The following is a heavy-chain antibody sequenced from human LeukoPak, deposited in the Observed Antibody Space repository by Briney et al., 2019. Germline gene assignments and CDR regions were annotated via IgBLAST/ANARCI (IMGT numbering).Heavy chain of an antibody. J-gene: IGHJ3*02. V-gene: IGHV1-46*01. CDR1: GYTFTSYY. Sequence: ASVKVSSKASGYTFTSYYIHWVRQAPGQGLEWMGMINPSGGSTSYAQKFQGRLTMTRDTSTTTVYMELSSLRFEDTAVYYCARDLCGGDCYSEDVFDIWGQGTMVTVSS. D-gene: IGHD2-21*02. CDR2: INPSGGST. CDR3: ARDLCGGDCYSEDVFDI.